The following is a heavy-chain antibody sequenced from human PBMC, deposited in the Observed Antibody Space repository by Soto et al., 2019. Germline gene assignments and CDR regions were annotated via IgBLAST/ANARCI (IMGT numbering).Heavy chain of an antibody. D-gene: IGHD3-10*01. V-gene: IGHV2-5*02. CDR1: GFSLSTSGVG. CDR2: IYWDDDK. J-gene: IGHJ5*02. Sequence: QITLKESGPPLVKPTQTLTLTCTFSGFSLSTSGVGVGWIRQPPGKALEWLALIYWDDDKRYSPSLKSRLTISKDSSRNQVVPTKTNMDPVDTATYYCAHSGLVARGVRPILNWLDPWGQGTLVTVSS. CDR3: AHSGLVARGVRPILNWLDP.